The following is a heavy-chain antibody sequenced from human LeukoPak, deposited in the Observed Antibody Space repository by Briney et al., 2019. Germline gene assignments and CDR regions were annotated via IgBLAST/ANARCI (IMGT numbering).Heavy chain of an antibody. CDR2: IYHSGST. J-gene: IGHJ4*01. CDR1: GYSISSGYY. V-gene: IGHV4-38-2*02. CDR3: ARENWNYPDY. D-gene: IGHD1-1*01. Sequence: PSETLSLTCTVSGYSISSGYYWGWIRQPPGKGLEWIGSIYHSGSTYYNPSLKSRVTISVDTSKNQFSLKLSSVTAADTAVYYCARENWNYPDYWGHGTLVTVSS.